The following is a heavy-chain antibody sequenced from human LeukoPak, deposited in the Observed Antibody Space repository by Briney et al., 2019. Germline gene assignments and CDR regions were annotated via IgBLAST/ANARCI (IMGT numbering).Heavy chain of an antibody. CDR1: GFTFINYS. Sequence: GGSLRLSCSASGFTFINYSMNWVRQAPGKGLEWVSYISSSSGNIYYADSVKGRFTISRDNAKTSLYLQMNSLRAEDTALYYCARDRGGIGYYMDVWGKGTTVTVSS. CDR3: ARDRGGIGYYMDV. V-gene: IGHV3-48*01. D-gene: IGHD3-16*02. CDR2: ISSSSGNI. J-gene: IGHJ6*03.